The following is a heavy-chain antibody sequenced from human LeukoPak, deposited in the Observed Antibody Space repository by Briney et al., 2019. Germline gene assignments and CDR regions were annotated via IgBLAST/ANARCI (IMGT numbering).Heavy chain of an antibody. CDR1: GGSFSSYY. Sequence: TSETLSLTCAVYGGSFSSYYWSWIRQPPGKGLEWIGYIYYSGSTNYNPSLKSRVTISVDTSKNQFSLKLSSVTAADTAVYYCARRNTMIVDYAFDIWGQGTMVTVSS. J-gene: IGHJ3*02. V-gene: IGHV4-59*08. D-gene: IGHD3-22*01. CDR3: ARRNTMIVDYAFDI. CDR2: IYYSGST.